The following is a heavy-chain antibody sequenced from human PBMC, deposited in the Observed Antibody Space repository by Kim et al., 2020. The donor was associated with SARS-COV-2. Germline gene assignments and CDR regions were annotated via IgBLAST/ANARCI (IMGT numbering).Heavy chain of an antibody. J-gene: IGHJ5*02. V-gene: IGHV3-33*01. D-gene: IGHD3-3*01. CDR1: GFTFSNYG. CDR2: IWFDGSNK. CDR3: ARGTYELLEGSQSDWFDP. Sequence: GGSLRLSCAASGFTFSNYGMHWVRQAPGKGLEWVAVIWFDGSNKYYADSVKGRFTISRDNSKDTLYLQMNSLRAEDTAVYYCARGTYELLEGSQSDWFDPWGQGTLVTVSA.